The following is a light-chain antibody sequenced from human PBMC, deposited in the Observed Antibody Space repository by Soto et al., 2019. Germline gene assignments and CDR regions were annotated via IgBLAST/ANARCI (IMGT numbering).Light chain of an antibody. CDR1: QSVSSN. CDR2: GAS. J-gene: IGKJ1*01. CDR3: QQYNNWPLWT. Sequence: EIVMTQSPATLSVSPGERATLSCRASQSVSSNLAWYQQKPGQAPRLLIYGASTRATGIPARFSGSGSGTEVTLTISSLQSEDFAVYYCQQYNNWPLWTFGQGTKVDI. V-gene: IGKV3-15*01.